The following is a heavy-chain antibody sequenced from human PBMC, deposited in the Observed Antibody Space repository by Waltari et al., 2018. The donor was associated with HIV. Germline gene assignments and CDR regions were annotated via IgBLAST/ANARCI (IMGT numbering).Heavy chain of an antibody. CDR1: GFTSSRYS. CDR2: ISSSRSYI. Sequence: EVQLVESGGGLVKPGGSLRLSCAASGFTSSRYSMNWVRQAPGKGLEWVSSISSSRSYIYYADSVKGRFTISRDNAKNSLYLQMNSLRAEDTAVYYCARGGYNYFDYWGQGTLVTVSS. CDR3: ARGGYNYFDY. V-gene: IGHV3-21*01. J-gene: IGHJ4*02. D-gene: IGHD5-12*01.